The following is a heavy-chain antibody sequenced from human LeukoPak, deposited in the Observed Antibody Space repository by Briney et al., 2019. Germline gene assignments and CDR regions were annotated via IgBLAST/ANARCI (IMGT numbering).Heavy chain of an antibody. CDR3: ARDRGVTTARGVPSWFDP. D-gene: IGHD3-10*01. J-gene: IGHJ5*02. V-gene: IGHV4-61*02. CDR1: GGSVSSSNYY. CDR2: IYTGGSP. Sequence: SETLSLTCTVSGGSVSSSNYYWTWIRQPAGKGLEWIGRIYTGGSPSYSPSLKNRVTISVDTSTNQFSLKLTSVRAADTAVYYCARDRGVTTARGVPSWFDPWGQGTLVTVSS.